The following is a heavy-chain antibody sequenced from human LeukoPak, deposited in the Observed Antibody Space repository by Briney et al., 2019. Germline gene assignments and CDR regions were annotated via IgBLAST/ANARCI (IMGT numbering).Heavy chain of an antibody. CDR3: ARNGGNSDYDY. V-gene: IGHV4-4*02. Sequence: SETLSLTCAVSGGSISSSSSICWTWVRQPPGEGLEWIGEIYHNGATNYNPSLKSRVTLLLDKSKNQFSLRLNSVTAADTAVYYCARNGGNSDYDYWGQGTLVTVSA. J-gene: IGHJ4*02. CDR2: IYHNGAT. CDR1: GGSISSSSSIC. D-gene: IGHD4-23*01.